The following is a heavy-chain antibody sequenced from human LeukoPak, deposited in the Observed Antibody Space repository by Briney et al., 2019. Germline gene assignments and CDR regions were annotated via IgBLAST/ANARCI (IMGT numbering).Heavy chain of an antibody. CDR3: AKEGYDLFDY. CDR1: GFTVSSNY. Sequence: GGSLRLSCAASGFTVSSNYMSWVRQAPGKGLEWVSVIIGSGGSTYYADSVKGRFTISRDNSKNTLYLQMNSLRAEDTAVYYCAKEGYDLFDYWGQGTLVTVSS. D-gene: IGHD5-12*01. V-gene: IGHV3-23*01. J-gene: IGHJ4*02. CDR2: IIGSGGST.